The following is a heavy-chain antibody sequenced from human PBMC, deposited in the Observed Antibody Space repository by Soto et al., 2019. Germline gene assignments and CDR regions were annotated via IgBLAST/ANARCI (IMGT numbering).Heavy chain of an antibody. V-gene: IGHV4-59*08. Sequence: QVQLQESGPGLVKPSETLSLTCTVSGWSISSYYWSWIRQPPGKGLEWIGYIYYRANPNYNPSRTRRVTISQDTSKNQFSLKLSSVTAADTTVYYCASHYGDGYDYLDYWGQGTLVTVSS. CDR2: IYYRANP. CDR3: ASHYGDGYDYLDY. J-gene: IGHJ4*02. CDR1: GWSISSYY. D-gene: IGHD5-12*01.